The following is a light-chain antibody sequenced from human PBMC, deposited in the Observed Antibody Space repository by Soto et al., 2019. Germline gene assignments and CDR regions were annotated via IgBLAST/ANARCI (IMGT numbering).Light chain of an antibody. CDR1: SSDVGGYDY. CDR2: DVR. V-gene: IGLV2-14*01. CDR3: SSYTSSNTYV. J-gene: IGLJ1*01. Sequence: QSALTQPASVSGSLRQSITISCTGSSSDVGGYDYVSWYQQHPGKVPKLMIYDVRNRPSGVSDRFSGSKSGNTASLTISGLEAEDEADYYCSSYTSSNTYVFGTGTKLTVL.